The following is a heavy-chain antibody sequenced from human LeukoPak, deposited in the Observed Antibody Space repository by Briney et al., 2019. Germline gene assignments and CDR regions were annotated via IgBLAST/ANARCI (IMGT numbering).Heavy chain of an antibody. J-gene: IGHJ4*02. CDR1: GYTLTELS. D-gene: IGHD1-26*01. Sequence: PEASVKVSCKVSGYTLTELSMHWVRQAPGKGLVWMGGFDPEDGETIYAQKFQGRVTMTEDTSTDTAYMELSSLRSEDTAVYYCATYQPSIVGAAPFDYWGQGTLVTVSS. CDR3: ATYQPSIVGAAPFDY. CDR2: FDPEDGET. V-gene: IGHV1-24*01.